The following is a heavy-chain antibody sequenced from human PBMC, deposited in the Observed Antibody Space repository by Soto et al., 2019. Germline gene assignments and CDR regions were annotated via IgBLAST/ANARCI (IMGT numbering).Heavy chain of an antibody. CDR3: ARGGYHSRNPFDY. D-gene: IGHD2-15*01. CDR2: INQDGSEK. Sequence: EVQLVESGGGLVQPGGSLRLSCAASGFTFNRYWMKWVRQAPGRGLEWVGNINQDGSEKHYVDSVKGRFTISRDNAKDSVYLQMNRLKAEYTDMYYCARGGYHSRNPFDYWGQGTLVTVSS. V-gene: IGHV3-7*04. CDR1: GFTFNRYW. J-gene: IGHJ4*02.